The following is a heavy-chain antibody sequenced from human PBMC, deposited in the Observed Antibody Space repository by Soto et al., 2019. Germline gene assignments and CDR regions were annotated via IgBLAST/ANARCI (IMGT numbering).Heavy chain of an antibody. V-gene: IGHV3-48*01. CDR3: ARGKRGGCDY. CDR2: ISSSSSTI. Sequence: GGCLGLASAACGVRLRSYSMNGVRQAPGKGLEWVSYISSSSSTIYYADSVKGRFTISRDNAKNSLYLQMNSLRAEDTAVYYCARGKRGGCDYWGQGTLVTVSS. J-gene: IGHJ4*02. D-gene: IGHD3-16*01. CDR1: GVRLRSYS.